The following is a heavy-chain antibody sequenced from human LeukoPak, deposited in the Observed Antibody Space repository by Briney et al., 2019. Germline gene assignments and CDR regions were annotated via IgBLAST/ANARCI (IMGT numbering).Heavy chain of an antibody. CDR1: GYTFTSYG. J-gene: IGHJ4*02. V-gene: IGHV1-18*01. Sequence: ASVKVSCKASGYTFTSYGISWVRQAPGQGLEWMGWISAYNGNTNYAQKLQGRVTMTTDTSTSTAYMELRSLRSDDTAAYYCARDLLFGPGGYGYRARYYFDYWGQGTLVTVSS. CDR2: ISAYNGNT. CDR3: ARDLLFGPGGYGYRARYYFDY. D-gene: IGHD5-12*01.